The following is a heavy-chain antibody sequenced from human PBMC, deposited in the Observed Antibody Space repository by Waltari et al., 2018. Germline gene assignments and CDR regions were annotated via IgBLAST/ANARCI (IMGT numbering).Heavy chain of an antibody. D-gene: IGHD3-16*02. CDR2: IYHSGST. Sequence: QVPLQESGPGLVKPSGALSLHCTVSCLPLRSGFYWGWVRQPPGKGPEWIGSIYHSGSTYYNPSLKSRVTISVDTSKNQFSLKLSSVTAADTAVYYCARVIGGDYIWGSYRVDAFDIWGQGTMVTVSS. J-gene: IGHJ3*02. CDR1: CLPLRSGFY. CDR3: ARVIGGDYIWGSYRVDAFDI. V-gene: IGHV4-38-2*02.